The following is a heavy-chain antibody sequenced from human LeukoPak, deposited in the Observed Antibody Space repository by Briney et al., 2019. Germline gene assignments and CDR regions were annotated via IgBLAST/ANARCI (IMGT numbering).Heavy chain of an antibody. D-gene: IGHD3-16*01. CDR3: ARDDLARLGEFYMDV. CDR2: IYNGASP. Sequence: TSETLSLTCSVSGESISSFYWSWVRQPAGRGLEWIGRIYNGASPDYNPSLKSRLTMSVDTSMNQVSLKLTSVTAADTAVYYCARDDLARLGEFYMDVWGKGTTVTIS. J-gene: IGHJ6*03. CDR1: GESISSFY. V-gene: IGHV4-4*07.